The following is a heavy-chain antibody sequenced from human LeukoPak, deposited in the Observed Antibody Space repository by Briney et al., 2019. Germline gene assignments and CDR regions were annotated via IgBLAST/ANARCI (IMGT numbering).Heavy chain of an antibody. Sequence: SVKVSCKASGGTFSSYAISWVRQAPGQGLEGTGGIIPIFGTANYAQKFQGRVTITTDESTSTAYMELSSLRSEDTAVYYCARDLTVMGGWFDPWGQGTLVTVSS. J-gene: IGHJ5*02. CDR1: GGTFSSYA. CDR3: ARDLTVMGGWFDP. D-gene: IGHD4-11*01. CDR2: IIPIFGTA. V-gene: IGHV1-69*05.